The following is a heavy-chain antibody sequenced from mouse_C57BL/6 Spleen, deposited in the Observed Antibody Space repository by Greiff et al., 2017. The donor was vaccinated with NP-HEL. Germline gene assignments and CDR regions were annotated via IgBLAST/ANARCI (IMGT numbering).Heavy chain of an antibody. CDR1: GFTFSDYG. Sequence: EVQGVESGGGLVKPGGSLKLSCAASGFTFSDYGMHWVRQAPEKGLEWVAYISSGSSTIYYADTVKGRFTISRDNAKNTLFLQMTSLRSEDTAMYYCARYPDFFFAYWGQGTLVTVSA. J-gene: IGHJ3*01. CDR3: ARYPDFFFAY. CDR2: ISSGSSTI. V-gene: IGHV5-17*01.